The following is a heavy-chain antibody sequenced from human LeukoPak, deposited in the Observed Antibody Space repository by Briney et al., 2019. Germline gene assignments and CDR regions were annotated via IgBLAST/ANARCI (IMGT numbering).Heavy chain of an antibody. Sequence: SETLSLTCAVSGGSISSSNWWSWVRQPPGKGLEWIGEIYHSGSTNYNPSLKSRVTISVDKSKNQFSLKLSSATAADTAVYYCARRREYYDILTGYFTNFDYWGQGTLVTVSS. CDR2: IYHSGST. CDR1: GGSISSSNW. J-gene: IGHJ4*02. V-gene: IGHV4-4*02. D-gene: IGHD3-9*01. CDR3: ARRREYYDILTGYFTNFDY.